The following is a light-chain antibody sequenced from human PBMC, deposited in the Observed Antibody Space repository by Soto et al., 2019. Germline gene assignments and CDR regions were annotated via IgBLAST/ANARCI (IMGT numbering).Light chain of an antibody. V-gene: IGKV3-11*01. CDR1: QSVSSY. CDR3: QHRSNWYT. J-gene: IGKJ2*01. CDR2: DAS. Sequence: EIVLTQSPATLSLSPGERATLSCRASQSVSSYLAWYQHKPGQAPRLLIYDASNRAPGIPARFSGSGSGTDFPLPISSLEPEDFAVYYCQHRSNWYTFGQGTKLEVK.